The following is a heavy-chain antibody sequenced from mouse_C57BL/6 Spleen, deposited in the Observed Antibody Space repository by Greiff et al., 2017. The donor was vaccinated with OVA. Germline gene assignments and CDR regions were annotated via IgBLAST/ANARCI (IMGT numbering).Heavy chain of an antibody. D-gene: IGHD2-2*01. CDR1: GYTFTSYW. CDR3: ARFGGYDEGGFDY. V-gene: IGHV1-61*01. CDR2: IYPSDSET. J-gene: IGHJ2*01. Sequence: QVHVKQPGAELVRPGSSVKLSCKASGYTFTSYWMDWVKQRPGQGLEWIGNIYPSDSETHYNQKFKDKATLTVDKSSSTAYMQLSSLTSEDSAVYYCARFGGYDEGGFDYWGQGTTLTVSS.